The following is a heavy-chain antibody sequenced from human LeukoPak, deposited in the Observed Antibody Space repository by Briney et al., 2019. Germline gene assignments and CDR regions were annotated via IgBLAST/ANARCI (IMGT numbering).Heavy chain of an antibody. V-gene: IGHV4-39*07. CDR3: ARVCLDGIATSGLLVHPNIWFGP. CDR2: IYYSGNT. Sequence: SETLSLTCTVSGGSISSSSFYWGWIRQPPGRGLEWIGTIYYSGNTYYNPSLKSRITLSLDTSKNQFSLNLSSVTAADTAVYYCARVCLDGIATSGLLVHPNIWFGPWGQGTLVTVSS. J-gene: IGHJ5*02. D-gene: IGHD6-13*01. CDR1: GGSISSSSFY.